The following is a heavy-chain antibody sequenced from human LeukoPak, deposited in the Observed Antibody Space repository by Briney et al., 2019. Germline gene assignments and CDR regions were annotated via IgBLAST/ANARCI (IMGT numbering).Heavy chain of an antibody. CDR3: AKDRGNRYYFDY. Sequence: GGSLRLSCAASGLTFSNYGMSWVRQAPGKGLEWVSAISGSGGSTYYADSVKGRFTISRDNSKNTLYLQMNSLRAEDTAVYYCAKDRGNRYYFDYWGQGTLVTVSS. CDR2: ISGSGGST. CDR1: GLTFSNYG. V-gene: IGHV3-23*01. J-gene: IGHJ4*02.